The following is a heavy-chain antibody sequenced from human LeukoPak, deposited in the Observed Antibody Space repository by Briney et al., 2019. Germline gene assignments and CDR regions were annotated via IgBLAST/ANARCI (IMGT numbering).Heavy chain of an antibody. D-gene: IGHD6-6*01. CDR3: AREGLAARPYFDY. V-gene: IGHV1-2*02. J-gene: IGHJ4*02. Sequence: GASVKVSCKASGYTFTGYYMHWVRQAPGQGLEWMGWINPNSGGTNYAQKFQGRVTMTGDTSISTAYMELSRLRSDDTAVYYCAREGLAARPYFDYWGQGTLVTVSS. CDR1: GYTFTGYY. CDR2: INPNSGGT.